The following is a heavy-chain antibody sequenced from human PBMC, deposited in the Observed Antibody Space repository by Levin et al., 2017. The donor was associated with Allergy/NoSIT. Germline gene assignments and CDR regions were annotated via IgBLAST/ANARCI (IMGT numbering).Heavy chain of an antibody. J-gene: IGHJ4*02. V-gene: IGHV3-33*01. CDR3: ARDTAFGQYFDY. CDR1: VFTFSNYG. D-gene: IGHD3-16*01. Sequence: GGSLRLSCVASVFTFSNYGMHWVRQAPGKGLEWVAIIWYDGSNKYYADSVKGRFTISRDNSKNSLYLQMDSLRAEDTALYYCARDTAFGQYFDYWGQGTRVTVSS. CDR2: IWYDGSNK.